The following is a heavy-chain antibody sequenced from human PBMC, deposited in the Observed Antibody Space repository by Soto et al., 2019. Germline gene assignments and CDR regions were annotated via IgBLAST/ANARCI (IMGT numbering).Heavy chain of an antibody. CDR3: ARMATSGTLNWFDP. CDR1: GYTFGNND. J-gene: IGHJ5*02. V-gene: IGHV1-8*01. Sequence: ASVKVSCKASGYTFGNNDTSWVRQATGQGLEWMGWMNPNSGNTGYAQKFQGRVSMTRNTSITTAYLELSSLRSDDTAIYYCARMATSGTLNWFDPWGQVTLVTVSS. CDR2: MNPNSGNT.